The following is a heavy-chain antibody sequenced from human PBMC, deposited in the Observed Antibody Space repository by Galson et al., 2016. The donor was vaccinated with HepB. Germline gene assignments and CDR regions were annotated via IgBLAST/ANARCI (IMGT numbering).Heavy chain of an antibody. CDR1: GFTSSTYA. CDR3: ATNGPQLYFYWLNSFDY. CDR2: ISATGSST. Sequence: SLRLSCAASGFTSSTYAMSWVRQAPGKGLEWVSAISATGSSTYYADSVEGRFTISKGNSKNTLYLQMNGLRTEDTAIYYCATNGPQLYFYWLNSFDYWGQGTLVTVSS. V-gene: IGHV3-23*01. D-gene: IGHD3-9*01. J-gene: IGHJ4*02.